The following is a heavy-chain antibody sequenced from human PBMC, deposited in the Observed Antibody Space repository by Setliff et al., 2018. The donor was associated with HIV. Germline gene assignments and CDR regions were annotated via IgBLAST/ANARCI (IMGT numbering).Heavy chain of an antibody. D-gene: IGHD3-22*01. CDR3: ARRSYDYDGSDYSYYFDY. CDR1: GGSISSHY. V-gene: IGHV4-59*08. Sequence: SETLSLTCTVSGGSISSHYWSWIRQPPGKGLEWIGYIYYSGSTNYNPSLKSRVTISVDTSKNQFSLKLSSVTAADTAVYYCARRSYDYDGSDYSYYFDYWGQGTLVNVA. J-gene: IGHJ4*01. CDR2: IYYSGST.